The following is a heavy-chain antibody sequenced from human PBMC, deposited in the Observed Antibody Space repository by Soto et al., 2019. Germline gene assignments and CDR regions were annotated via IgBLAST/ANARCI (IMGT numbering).Heavy chain of an antibody. CDR1: GFTFSSYG. J-gene: IGHJ6*02. V-gene: IGHV3-33*01. Sequence: GGSLRLSCAASGFTFSSYGMHWVRQAPGKGLEWVAVIWYDGSNKYYADSVKGRFTISRDNSKNTLYLQMNSLRAEDTAVYYCARDFQTRNDYYYYGMDVWGQGTTVTISS. CDR2: IWYDGSNK. CDR3: ARDFQTRNDYYYYGMDV.